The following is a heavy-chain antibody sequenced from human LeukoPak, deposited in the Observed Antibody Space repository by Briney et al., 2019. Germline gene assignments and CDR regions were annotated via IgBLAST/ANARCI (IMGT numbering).Heavy chain of an antibody. J-gene: IGHJ5*02. Sequence: GGSLKLSCTASGFSINSYDMNWVRQAPGGGREWVSSISPKSDFIYYSDSVRGRFTISRDNADHSLYLQMNSLRAEDTAVYYCARADCSASTCYLRRSWFDPWGQGTLVTVSS. CDR1: GFSINSYD. D-gene: IGHD3-9*01. V-gene: IGHV3-21*01. CDR2: ISPKSDFI. CDR3: ARADCSASTCYLRRSWFDP.